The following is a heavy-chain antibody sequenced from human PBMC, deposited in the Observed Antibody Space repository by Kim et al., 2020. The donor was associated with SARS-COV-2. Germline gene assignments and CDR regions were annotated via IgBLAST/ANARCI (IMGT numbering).Heavy chain of an antibody. CDR3: AKSWAYGAFDY. J-gene: IGHJ4*02. V-gene: IGHV3-23*01. D-gene: IGHD4-17*01. Sequence: TYYADSVKGRFTISRDNSKNTLYLQMNSLRAEDTAVYYCAKSWAYGAFDYWGQGTLVTVSS. CDR2: T.